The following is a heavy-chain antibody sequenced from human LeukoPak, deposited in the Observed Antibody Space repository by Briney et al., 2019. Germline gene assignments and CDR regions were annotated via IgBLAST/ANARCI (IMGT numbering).Heavy chain of an antibody. Sequence: ASVKVSCKASGGTFSSYAISWVRQAPGQGLEWMGRIIPIFGTANYAQKFQGRVTITTDESTGTAYMELSSLRSEDTAVYYCARGGIVGATSFGYFDYWGQGTLVTVSS. V-gene: IGHV1-69*05. CDR3: ARGGIVGATSFGYFDY. CDR2: IIPIFGTA. J-gene: IGHJ4*02. CDR1: GGTFSSYA. D-gene: IGHD1-26*01.